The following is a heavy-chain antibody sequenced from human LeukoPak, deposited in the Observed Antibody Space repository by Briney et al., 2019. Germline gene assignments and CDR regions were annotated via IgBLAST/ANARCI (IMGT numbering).Heavy chain of an antibody. CDR1: GFTFSDYG. V-gene: IGHV3-30*18. Sequence: GGSLRLSCAASGFTFSDYGMHWVRQAPGKGLEWVAVIANDGRDKKYADSVRGRFTISRDNSKNTVYLRMNSLRAEDTAVFYCVKDMKIKAAGYYFDYWGQGTLVTVSS. D-gene: IGHD2-15*01. J-gene: IGHJ4*02. CDR3: VKDMKIKAAGYYFDY. CDR2: IANDGRDK.